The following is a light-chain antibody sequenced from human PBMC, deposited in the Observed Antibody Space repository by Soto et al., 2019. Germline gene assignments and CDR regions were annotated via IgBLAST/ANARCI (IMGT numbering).Light chain of an antibody. CDR3: CSYTSSTSAV. J-gene: IGLJ2*01. V-gene: IGLV2-14*01. Sequence: QSALTQPASVSGSPGQSITISCTGTSSDVGRYNYVSWFQQHPGKAPKLMIFEVSTRPSGVSNRSSGSKSGNTASLTISGLQIEDEADYYCCSYTSSTSAVFGGGTKLTVL. CDR1: SSDVGRYNY. CDR2: EVS.